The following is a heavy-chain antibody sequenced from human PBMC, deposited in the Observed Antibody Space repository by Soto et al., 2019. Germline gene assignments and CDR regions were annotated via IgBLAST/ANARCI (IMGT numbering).Heavy chain of an antibody. V-gene: IGHV3-11*06. CDR3: ARKYCTNGVCPNFDY. CDR2: ISSSSSYT. Sequence: LRLSCAASGFTFSDYYMSWIRQAPGKGLEWVSYISSSSSYTNYADSVKGRFTISRDNAKNSLYLQMNSLRAEDTAVYHCARKYCTNGVCPNFDYWGQGTLVTVSS. CDR1: GFTFSDYY. D-gene: IGHD2-8*01. J-gene: IGHJ4*02.